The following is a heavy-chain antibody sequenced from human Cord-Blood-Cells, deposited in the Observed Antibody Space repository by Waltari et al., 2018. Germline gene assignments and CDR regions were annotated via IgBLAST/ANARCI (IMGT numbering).Heavy chain of an antibody. CDR3: AKVRWELLREDY. D-gene: IGHD1-26*01. Sequence: EVQLLESGGGLVQPGGSLRLSCAASGFTFSSYAMSWVRQAPGKELEWVPAISGSGGSTYYADSVKGRLTISRDNSQNTLYLQMNSLRAEDTAVYYCAKVRWELLREDYWGQGTLVTVSS. J-gene: IGHJ4*02. V-gene: IGHV3-23*01. CDR1: GFTFSSYA. CDR2: ISGSGGST.